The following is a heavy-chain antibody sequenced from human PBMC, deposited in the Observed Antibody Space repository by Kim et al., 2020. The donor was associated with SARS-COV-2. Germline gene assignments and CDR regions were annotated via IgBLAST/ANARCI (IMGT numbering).Heavy chain of an antibody. CDR1: GFTFSRFA. CDR2: ISDSGART. J-gene: IGHJ4*02. Sequence: GGSLRLSCAASGFTFSRFAMSWARQAPGKGLEWVSTISDSGARTHYADSVRGRFTISRDNSKSTLFLQMNNLRVEDTAVYYCDAYDYWGQGSLVTVSS. V-gene: IGHV3-23*01. CDR3: DAYDY.